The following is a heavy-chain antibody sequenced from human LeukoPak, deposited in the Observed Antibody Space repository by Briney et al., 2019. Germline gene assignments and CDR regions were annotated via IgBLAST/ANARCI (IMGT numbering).Heavy chain of an antibody. CDR1: GYTFTSYA. CDR3: ARDNWNDPSDAFDI. V-gene: IGHV1-69*06. CDR2: IIPIFGTA. J-gene: IGHJ3*02. Sequence: GASVKVSCKASGYTFTSYAISWVRQAPGQGLEWMGGIIPIFGTANYAQKFQGRVTITADKSTSTAYMELSSLRSEDTAVYYCARDNWNDPSDAFDIWGQGTMVTVSS. D-gene: IGHD1-20*01.